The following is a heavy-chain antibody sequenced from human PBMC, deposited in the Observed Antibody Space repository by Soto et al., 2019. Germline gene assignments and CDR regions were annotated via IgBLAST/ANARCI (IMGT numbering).Heavy chain of an antibody. J-gene: IGHJ4*02. Sequence: KTSETLSLTCTVSCGSISSGGYYGSWIRQHPGKGLEWIGYIYYSGSTYYNPSLKSRVTISVDTSKNQFSLKLSSVTAADTAVYYCARGLAARRGLDYWGQGTLVTVSS. D-gene: IGHD6-6*01. V-gene: IGHV4-31*03. CDR3: ARGLAARRGLDY. CDR1: CGSISSGGYY. CDR2: IYYSGST.